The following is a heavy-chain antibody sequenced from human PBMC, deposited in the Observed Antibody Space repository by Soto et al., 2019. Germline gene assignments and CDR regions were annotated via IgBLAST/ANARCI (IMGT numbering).Heavy chain of an antibody. V-gene: IGHV3-23*01. J-gene: IGHJ6*04. CDR2: ISGSGGST. Sequence: GKGLEWVSAISGSGGSTYYADSVKGRFTIPRDNSKNTLYLQMNSLRAEDTAVYYCAKGPKSYYYSGMDVWGKGTTVPVSS. CDR3: AKGPKSYYYSGMDV.